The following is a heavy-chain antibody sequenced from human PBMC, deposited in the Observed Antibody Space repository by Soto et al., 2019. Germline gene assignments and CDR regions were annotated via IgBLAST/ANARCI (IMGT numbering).Heavy chain of an antibody. CDR3: ARHWSIAAYNWFDP. CDR2: IYYSGST. V-gene: IGHV4-39*01. Sequence: ETLSLTCTVSGGSISSSSYYWGWIRQPPGKGLEWIGSIYYSGSTYYNPSLKSRVTISVDTSKNQFSLKLSSVTAADTAVYYCARHWSIAAYNWFDPWGQGTLVTVSS. CDR1: GGSISSSSYY. D-gene: IGHD6-6*01. J-gene: IGHJ5*02.